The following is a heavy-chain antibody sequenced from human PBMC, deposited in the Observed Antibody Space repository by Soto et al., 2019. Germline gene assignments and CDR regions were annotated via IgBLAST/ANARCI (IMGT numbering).Heavy chain of an antibody. Sequence: ASVKVSCKASGYTFTSYVISWVRQAPGQGLEWMGWISAYNGNTNYAQKLQGRVTMTTDTSTSTAYMELRSLRSDDTAVYYCARFDAYYYDSSGYPGPWGQGTLVTVSS. CDR3: ARFDAYYYDSSGYPGP. CDR1: GYTFTSYV. J-gene: IGHJ5*02. D-gene: IGHD3-22*01. V-gene: IGHV1-18*01. CDR2: ISAYNGNT.